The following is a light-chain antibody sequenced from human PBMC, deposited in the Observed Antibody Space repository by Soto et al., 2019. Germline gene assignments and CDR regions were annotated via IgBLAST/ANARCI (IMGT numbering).Light chain of an antibody. Sequence: DIQMNQSPSTLSASVGDRVTITCRASQSISSWLAWYQQKPGKAPKLLIYKASSLESGVPSRFSGSGSGTEFTLTISRLQPDDFATYYFQQYNSYAWTFGQGTKVEIK. CDR3: QQYNSYAWT. CDR1: QSISSW. J-gene: IGKJ1*01. CDR2: KAS. V-gene: IGKV1-5*03.